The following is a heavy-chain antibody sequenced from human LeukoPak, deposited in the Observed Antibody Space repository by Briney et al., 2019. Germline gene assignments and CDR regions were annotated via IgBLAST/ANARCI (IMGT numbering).Heavy chain of an antibody. V-gene: IGHV4-34*01. CDR3: ARFSPYITIFGVAV. CDR1: GGSFSGYY. CDR2: INHSGST. D-gene: IGHD3-3*01. J-gene: IGHJ6*04. Sequence: PSETLSLTCAVYGGSFSGYYWSWIRQPPGKGLEWIGEINHSGSTNYNPSLKSRVTISVDTSKNQFSLKLSSVTAADTAVYYCARFSPYITIFGVAVWGKGTTVTVSS.